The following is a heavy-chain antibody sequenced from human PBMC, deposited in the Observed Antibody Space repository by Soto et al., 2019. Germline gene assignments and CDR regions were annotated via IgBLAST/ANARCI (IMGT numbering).Heavy chain of an antibody. CDR2: INPSDGNR. J-gene: IGHJ4*02. CDR3: ARDRLRGYDSSGFYS. D-gene: IGHD3-22*01. CDR1: GYRVIVYG. Sequence: ASVKVACKASGYRVIVYGINGVRQAPGQGLEWMGWINPSDGNRNFAQKFEDRVTMTAATSTNTVFLELRSLKSDDTAIYYCARDRLRGYDSSGFYSWGQGTMVTVSS. V-gene: IGHV1-18*01.